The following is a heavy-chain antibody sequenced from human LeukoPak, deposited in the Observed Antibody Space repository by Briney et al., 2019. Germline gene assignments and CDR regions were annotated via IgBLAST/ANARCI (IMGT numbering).Heavy chain of an antibody. CDR1: GGSFSGYY. CDR3: ARGLMVRGVIMWFDP. D-gene: IGHD3-10*01. J-gene: IGHJ5*02. CDR2: INHSGST. V-gene: IGHV4-34*01. Sequence: PSETLSLTCAVYGGSFSGYYWSWIRQPPGKGLEWIGEINHSGSTNYNPYLMSRVTISVDTSKNQFSLKLSSVTAADTAVYYCARGLMVRGVIMWFDPWGQGTLVTVSS.